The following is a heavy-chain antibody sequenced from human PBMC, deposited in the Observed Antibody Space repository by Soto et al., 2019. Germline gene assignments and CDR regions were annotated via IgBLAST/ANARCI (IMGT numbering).Heavy chain of an antibody. V-gene: IGHV3-33*01. CDR3: ARGCSGRACSYMAV. CDR1: GFSFSDYG. J-gene: IGHJ6*03. D-gene: IGHD2-15*01. Sequence: VQLVESGGGVVQPGRSLRLSCAASGFSFSDYGIHWVRQAPGKRLEWVAIIWDDGNNKYYADSVKGRFTISRENSKNMLYLQMNNLRADDTAVYYCARGCSGRACSYMAVWGKGTRFTVS. CDR2: IWDDGNNK.